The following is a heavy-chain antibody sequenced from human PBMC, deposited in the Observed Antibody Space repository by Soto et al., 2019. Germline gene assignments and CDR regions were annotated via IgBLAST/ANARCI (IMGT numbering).Heavy chain of an antibody. J-gene: IGHJ3*02. CDR3: ASPARNYDFWSGYSFDI. V-gene: IGHV1-8*01. CDR2: MNPNSGNT. CDR1: GYTFTSYD. Sequence: GASVKVSCKASGYTFTSYDINWVRQATGQGLEWMGRMNPNSGNTGYAQKFQGRVTMTRNTSISTAYMELSSLRSEDTAVYYCASPARNYDFWSGYSFDIWGQGTMVTVSS. D-gene: IGHD3-3*01.